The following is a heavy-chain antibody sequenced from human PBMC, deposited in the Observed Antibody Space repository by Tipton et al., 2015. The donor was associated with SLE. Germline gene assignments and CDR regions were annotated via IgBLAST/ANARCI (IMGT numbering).Heavy chain of an antibody. CDR2: INSRSSYI. D-gene: IGHD1-14*01. J-gene: IGHJ3*02. V-gene: IGHV3-21*01. CDR1: GFTFSSYT. Sequence: SLRLSCAASGFTFSSYTMNWVRQAPGKGLEWVSSINSRSSYIYYADSVKGRFTISRDNAKNSLYVQMNSLRVEDTALYYCARAEFGAFDIWGQGTMVTVSS. CDR3: ARAEFGAFDI.